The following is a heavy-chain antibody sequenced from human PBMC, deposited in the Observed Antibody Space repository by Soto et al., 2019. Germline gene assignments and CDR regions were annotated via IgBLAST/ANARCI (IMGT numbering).Heavy chain of an antibody. CDR3: VRDRALDSSGHWFDS. J-gene: IGHJ5*01. CDR1: GRPVSSGGYY. D-gene: IGHD6-19*01. CDR2: IYHIGSP. V-gene: IGHV4-31*03. Sequence: SEPLSLTCTVSGRPVSSGGYYWTWIRQFPGKGLEWIGYIYHIGSPSYNPSLKSRLSMSLDASKNQFSLNLTSVTAADTAIYYCVRDRALDSSGHWFDSWGQGTLVTVSS.